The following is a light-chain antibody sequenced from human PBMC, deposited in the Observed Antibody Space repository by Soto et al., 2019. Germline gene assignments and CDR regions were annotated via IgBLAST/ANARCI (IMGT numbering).Light chain of an antibody. CDR1: QSVSSY. V-gene: IGKV3-11*01. CDR3: QERSNWPIA. CDR2: DAS. J-gene: IGKJ5*01. Sequence: EIVLTQSTATLSLSPGERATLSCRASQSVSSYLAWYQQKPGQAPRLLIYDASNSATGMPARFSGSGSWTDFTLTISSLEPEDFAVYYCQERSNWPIAFGQGARLEIK.